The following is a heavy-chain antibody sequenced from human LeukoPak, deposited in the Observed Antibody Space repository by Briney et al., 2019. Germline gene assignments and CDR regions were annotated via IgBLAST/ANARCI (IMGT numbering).Heavy chain of an antibody. CDR3: ARVSVGWLDRLLNYYYMDV. V-gene: IGHV4-59*01. D-gene: IGHD6-19*01. CDR2: IYYSGST. CDR1: GGSISSYY. J-gene: IGHJ6*03. Sequence: SETLSLTCTVSGGSISSYYWSWIRQPPGKGLEWIGYIYYSGSTNYNPSLKSRVTISVDTSKNQFSLKLSSVTAADTAVYYCARVSVGWLDRLLNYYYMDVWGKGTTVTISS.